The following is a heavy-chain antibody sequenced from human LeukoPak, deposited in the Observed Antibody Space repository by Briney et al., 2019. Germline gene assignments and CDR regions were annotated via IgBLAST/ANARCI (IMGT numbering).Heavy chain of an antibody. V-gene: IGHV3-23*01. Sequence: GGSLRLSCAASGFTFSSYAMSWVRQAPGKGLEWVSAISGSGGSTYYTDSVKGRFTISRDNSKNTLYLQMNSLRAEDTAVYYCAKDRVPNYYGSGTTFDYWGQGTLVTVSS. CDR3: AKDRVPNYYGSGTTFDY. J-gene: IGHJ4*02. CDR2: ISGSGGST. D-gene: IGHD3-10*01. CDR1: GFTFSSYA.